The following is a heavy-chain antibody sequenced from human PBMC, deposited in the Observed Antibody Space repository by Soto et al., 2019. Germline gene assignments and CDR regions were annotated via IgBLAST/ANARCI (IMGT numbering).Heavy chain of an antibody. CDR2: MYHSGST. V-gene: IGHV4-30-2*01. CDR3: ARSIGAVAGPDY. CDR1: GGSISSGGYS. D-gene: IGHD6-19*01. J-gene: IGHJ4*02. Sequence: SETLSLTCAVSGGSISSGGYSWSWIRQPPGKGLEWIGYMYHSGSTYYNPSLKSRVTISIDRSKNQFSLKLSSVTAADTAVYYCARSIGAVAGPDYWGQGTLVT.